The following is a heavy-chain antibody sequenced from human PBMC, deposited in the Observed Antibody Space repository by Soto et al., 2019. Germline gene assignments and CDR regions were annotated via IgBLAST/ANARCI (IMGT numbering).Heavy chain of an antibody. CDR3: ARGVRKGQLPSGMDV. Sequence: QVQLVQSGAEVKKPGGSVKVSCRASGYTFTSYHIHWVRQAPGQGLEWMGIINPSGGSPSYTQKCQGRVTMTKDTSTSTVDMLLSSLRSDDTAVYYCARGVRKGQLPSGMDVWGQGTTVTVSS. D-gene: IGHD1-7*01. CDR2: INPSGGSP. CDR1: GYTFTSYH. J-gene: IGHJ6*02. V-gene: IGHV1-46*01.